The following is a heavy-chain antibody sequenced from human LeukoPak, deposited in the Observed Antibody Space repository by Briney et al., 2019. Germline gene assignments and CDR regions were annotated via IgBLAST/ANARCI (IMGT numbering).Heavy chain of an antibody. D-gene: IGHD4-17*01. CDR2: IYYSGST. CDR3: ARVPGRVSVTPFDY. CDR1: GGSISSYY. J-gene: IGHJ4*02. Sequence: SETLSLTCTVSGGSISSYYWSWLRQPPGKGLEWIGYIYYSGSTNYNPSLKSRVTISVDTSKNQFSLKLSSVTAADTAVYYCARVPGRVSVTPFDYWGQGTLVTVSS. V-gene: IGHV4-59*01.